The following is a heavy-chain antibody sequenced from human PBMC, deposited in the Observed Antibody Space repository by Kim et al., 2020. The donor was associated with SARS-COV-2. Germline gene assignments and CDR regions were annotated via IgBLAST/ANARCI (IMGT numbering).Heavy chain of an antibody. CDR1: GGSISSYY. CDR3: ARDSPDYSSLPPGYYYYYGMDV. J-gene: IGHJ6*02. Sequence: SETLSLTCTVSGGSISSYYWSWIRQPPGKGLEWIGYIYYSGSTNYNPSLKSRVTISVDTSKNQFSLKLSSVTAADTAVYYCARDSPDYSSLPPGYYYYYGMDVWGQGTTVTVSS. D-gene: IGHD6-13*01. CDR2: IYYSGST. V-gene: IGHV4-59*01.